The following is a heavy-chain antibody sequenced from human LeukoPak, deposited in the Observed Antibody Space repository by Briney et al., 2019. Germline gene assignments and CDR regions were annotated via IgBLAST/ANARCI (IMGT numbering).Heavy chain of an antibody. Sequence: PSETLSLTCAAYGGSFSDFYWNWIRQPPGKGLEWIGQISHSGAINYNPSLQSRVTLSVDTSNNHFSLRLTPVTAADTAVYYCVRGYSEYWSDWGQGSLVTVSS. V-gene: IGHV4-34*01. D-gene: IGHD3-3*01. CDR1: GGSFSDFY. CDR3: VRGYSEYWSD. J-gene: IGHJ4*02. CDR2: ISHSGAI.